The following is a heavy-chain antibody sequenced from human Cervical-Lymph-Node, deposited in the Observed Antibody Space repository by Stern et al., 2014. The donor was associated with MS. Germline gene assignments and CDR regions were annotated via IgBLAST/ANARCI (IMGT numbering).Heavy chain of an antibody. J-gene: IGHJ5*02. Sequence: EMQLVESGGGLVESGGSLRLSCAASGFIFRRYAMSWVRQAPGKGLGWVSGISGSGSSTSYADSVKVRFSISRDDSKNTVYLEMRSLRAGDTGVYYCARSGRNNGWYLHELDTWGQGTLVTVSS. CDR2: ISGSGSST. CDR3: ARSGRNNGWYLHELDT. CDR1: GFIFRRYA. D-gene: IGHD6-19*01. V-gene: IGHV3-23*04.